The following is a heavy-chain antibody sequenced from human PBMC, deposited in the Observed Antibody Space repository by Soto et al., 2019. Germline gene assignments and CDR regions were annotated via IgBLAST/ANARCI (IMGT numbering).Heavy chain of an antibody. J-gene: IGHJ4*02. CDR2: IWYDGSNK. CDR1: GFTFSSYG. D-gene: IGHD5-18*01. Sequence: QVQLVESGGGVVQPGRSLRLSCAASGFTFSSYGMHWVRQAPGKGLEWVAVIWYDGSNKYYADSVKGRFTISRDNSKNTLYLQMNRLRAEDTAVYYCAREGRGYSYGLDYWGQGTLVTVSS. CDR3: AREGRGYSYGLDY. V-gene: IGHV3-33*01.